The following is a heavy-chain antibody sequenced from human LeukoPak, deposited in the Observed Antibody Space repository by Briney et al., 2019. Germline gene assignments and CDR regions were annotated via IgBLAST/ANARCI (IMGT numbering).Heavy chain of an antibody. D-gene: IGHD1-26*01. Sequence: KSGGSLRLSCAASGVIFSSYSMNWVRQAPGKGLEWVSSISSSSSYIYYADSVKGRFTISRDNAKNSLSLQMNSLRAEDTAVYYCARGGEPVGFDYWGQGTLVTVSS. CDR1: GVIFSSYS. CDR3: ARGGEPVGFDY. V-gene: IGHV3-21*01. J-gene: IGHJ4*02. CDR2: ISSSSSYI.